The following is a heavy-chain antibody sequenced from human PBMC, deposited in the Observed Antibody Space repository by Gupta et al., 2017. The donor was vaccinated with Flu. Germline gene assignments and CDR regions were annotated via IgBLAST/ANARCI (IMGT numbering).Heavy chain of an antibody. CDR3: AKDLGGRWYDFWSGFDY. D-gene: IGHD3-3*01. J-gene: IGHJ4*02. CDR2: ISGSGGST. Sequence: PGKGRVWVAGISGSGGSTYYADSVKGRFTISRDNSNNTLYLQKNSLRVEDTAVYYCAKDLGGRWYDFWSGFDYWGQGNMVTVSS. V-gene: IGHV3-23*01.